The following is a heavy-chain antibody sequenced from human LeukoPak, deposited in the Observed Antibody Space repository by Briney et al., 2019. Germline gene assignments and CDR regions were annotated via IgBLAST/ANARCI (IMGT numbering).Heavy chain of an antibody. V-gene: IGHV4-59*12. CDR1: DDSITIYY. Sequence: PSETLSLTCSVSDDSITIYYWTWIRQPPGKGLEWIGYIDHTGTTNYNPSLNSRVTISRDTSKNHFSLQLSSVTPEDTAVYYCARDLREGATSPFDYWGQGTLVTVSS. D-gene: IGHD1-26*01. CDR2: IDHTGTT. J-gene: IGHJ4*02. CDR3: ARDLREGATSPFDY.